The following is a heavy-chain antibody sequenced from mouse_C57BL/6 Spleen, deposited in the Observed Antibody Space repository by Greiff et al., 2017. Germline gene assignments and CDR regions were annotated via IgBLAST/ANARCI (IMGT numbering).Heavy chain of an antibody. CDR3: ARVDDYDGYYFDY. CDR1: GFTFSDYY. V-gene: IGHV5-16*01. D-gene: IGHD2-4*01. J-gene: IGHJ2*01. Sequence: DVHLVESEGGLVQPGSSMKLSCTASGFTFSDYYMAWVRQVPEKGLEWVANINYDGSSTYYLDSLKSRFIISRDNAKNILYLQMSSLKSEDTATYYCARVDDYDGYYFDYWGQGTTLTVSS. CDR2: INYDGSST.